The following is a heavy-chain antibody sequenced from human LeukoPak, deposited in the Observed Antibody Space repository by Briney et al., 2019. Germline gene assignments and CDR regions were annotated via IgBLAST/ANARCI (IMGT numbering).Heavy chain of an antibody. CDR2: IVPIFGTA. D-gene: IGHD2-21*01. Sequence: SVKVSCKASGGTFSSYAISWVRQAPGQGLEWMGGIVPIFGTANYAQKFQGRVTITTDESTSTAYMELSSLRSEDTAVYYCASAYCGGDCDPHFDYWGQGTLVTVSS. V-gene: IGHV1-69*05. CDR1: GGTFSSYA. CDR3: ASAYCGGDCDPHFDY. J-gene: IGHJ4*02.